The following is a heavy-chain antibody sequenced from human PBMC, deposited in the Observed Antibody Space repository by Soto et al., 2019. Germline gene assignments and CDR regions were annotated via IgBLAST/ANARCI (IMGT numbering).Heavy chain of an antibody. CDR2: ISYDGSNK. CDR1: GFTFSSYA. CDR3: ARAGGLLLDY. D-gene: IGHD2-15*01. Sequence: QVQLVESGGGVVQPGRSLRLSCAASGFTFSSYAMHWVRQAPGKGLEWVAVISYDGSNKDYADSVKGRFTISRDISKNTLYLQMNSLRAEDTAVYYCARAGGLLLDYWGQGTLVTVSS. V-gene: IGHV3-30-3*01. J-gene: IGHJ4*02.